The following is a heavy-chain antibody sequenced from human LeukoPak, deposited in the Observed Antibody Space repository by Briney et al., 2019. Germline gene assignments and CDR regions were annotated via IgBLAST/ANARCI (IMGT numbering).Heavy chain of an antibody. CDR3: ARNGIAVAGEGWFDP. J-gene: IGHJ5*02. CDR1: GFTVSSNY. D-gene: IGHD6-19*01. CDR2: IYSGCST. V-gene: IGHV3-53*04. Sequence: GGSLRLSCAASGFTVSSNYMSWVRRAPGKGLEWVSVIYSGCSTYYADSVKGRFTISRHNSKNTLYLQMNSLRAEDTAVYYCARNGIAVAGEGWFDPWGQGTLVTVSS.